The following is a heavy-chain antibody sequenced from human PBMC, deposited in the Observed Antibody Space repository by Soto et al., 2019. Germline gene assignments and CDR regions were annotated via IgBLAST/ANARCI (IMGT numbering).Heavy chain of an antibody. J-gene: IGHJ3*02. D-gene: IGHD4-17*01. CDR1: GFTFSSYA. Sequence: GGSLRLSCAASGFTFSSYAMSWVRQAPGKGLEWVSAISGSGGSTYYADSVKGRFTISRDNSKNTLYLQMNSLRAEDTAVYYCARRLDGDYREDAFDIWGQGTMVTVSS. V-gene: IGHV3-23*01. CDR3: ARRLDGDYREDAFDI. CDR2: ISGSGGST.